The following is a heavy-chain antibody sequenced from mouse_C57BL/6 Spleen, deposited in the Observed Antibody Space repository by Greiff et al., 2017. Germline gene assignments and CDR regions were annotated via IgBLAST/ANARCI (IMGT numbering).Heavy chain of an antibody. CDR3: AREGNYGPLAY. J-gene: IGHJ3*01. CDR1: GYTFTSYW. V-gene: IGHV1-72*01. D-gene: IGHD1-1*01. CDR2: FDPNSGGT. Sequence: QVQLQQPGAELVKPGASVKLSCKASGYTFTSYWMHWVKQRPGRGLEWIGRFDPNSGGTKYNEKFKSKATLTVDKPSSTAYMQLSSLTSEDSAVYYCAREGNYGPLAYWGQGTLVTVSA.